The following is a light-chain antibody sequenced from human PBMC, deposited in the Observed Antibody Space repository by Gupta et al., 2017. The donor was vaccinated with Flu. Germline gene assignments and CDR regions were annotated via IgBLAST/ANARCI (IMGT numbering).Light chain of an antibody. V-gene: IGKV3-20*01. J-gene: IGKJ2*03. CDR2: GAS. CDR1: RSVSNTY. CDR3: QHHGDAPYS. Sequence: LVLTQSPASPSLPPGETATLSGRASRSVSNTYFAWYQRRPGLSPRLLIYGASNRATGIPERFSGSGSGTDFTLTISRLEPEDSAVYYCQHHGDAPYSFGQGTKLEIK.